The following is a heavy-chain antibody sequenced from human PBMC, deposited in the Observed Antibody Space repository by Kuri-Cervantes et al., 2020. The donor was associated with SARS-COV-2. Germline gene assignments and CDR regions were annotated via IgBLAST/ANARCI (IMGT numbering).Heavy chain of an antibody. Sequence: GSLRLSCTVSGGSISSYYWGWIRQPPGKGLEWIGSIYYSGSTYYNPSLKSRVTISVDTSKNQFSLKLSSVTAADTAVYYCARGLRGLTHDYWGQGTLVTVSS. D-gene: IGHD4/OR15-4a*01. J-gene: IGHJ4*02. V-gene: IGHV4-39*01. CDR2: IYYSGST. CDR3: ARGLRGLTHDY. CDR1: GGSISSYY.